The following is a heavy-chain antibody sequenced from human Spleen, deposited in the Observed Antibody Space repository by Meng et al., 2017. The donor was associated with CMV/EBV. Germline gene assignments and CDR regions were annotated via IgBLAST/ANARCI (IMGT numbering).Heavy chain of an antibody. V-gene: IGHV1-69*05. Sequence: ASGGTFSSYGISWVRQAPGRGLEWMGRIIPMFGTAKYARKFQGRVTITTDESTNTAYMELSNLRSEDTAVYYCARVGGIAVAGPYDYWGQRTLVTVSS. CDR3: ARVGGIAVAGPYDY. CDR2: IIPMFGTA. J-gene: IGHJ4*02. D-gene: IGHD6-19*01. CDR1: GGTFSSYG.